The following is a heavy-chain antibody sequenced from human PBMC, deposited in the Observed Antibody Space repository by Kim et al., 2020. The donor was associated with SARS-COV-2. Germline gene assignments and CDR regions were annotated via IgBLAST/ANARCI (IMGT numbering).Heavy chain of an antibody. CDR2: ISAYNGNT. J-gene: IGHJ5*02. CDR1: GYTFTSYG. V-gene: IGHV1-18*01. Sequence: ASVKVSCKASGYTFTSYGISWVRQAPGQGLEWMGWISAYNGNTNYAQKLQGRVTMTTDTSTSTAYMELRSLRSDDTAVYYCARDLGYYGSGSYYSPPTNWFDPWGQGTLVTVSS. D-gene: IGHD3-10*01. CDR3: ARDLGYYGSGSYYSPPTNWFDP.